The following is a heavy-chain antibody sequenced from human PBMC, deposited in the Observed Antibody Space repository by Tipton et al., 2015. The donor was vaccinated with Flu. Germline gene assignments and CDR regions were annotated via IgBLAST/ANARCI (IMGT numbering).Heavy chain of an antibody. V-gene: IGHV3-23*01. D-gene: IGHD1-26*01. J-gene: IGHJ4*02. CDR1: GFTFSRFG. CDR2: ITSGGTT. Sequence: SLRLSCAASGFTFSRFGMSWVRQAPGKGLEWVSIITSGGTTYYPDSVKGRFTISRDNSKNTLYLQMNSLRAEDTAVYYCAKAAPTPPRPGHYHFDYWGQGTLVTVSP. CDR3: AKAAPTPPRPGHYHFDY.